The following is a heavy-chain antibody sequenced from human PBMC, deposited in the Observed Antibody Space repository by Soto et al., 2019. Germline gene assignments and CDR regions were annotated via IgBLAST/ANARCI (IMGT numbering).Heavy chain of an antibody. CDR1: GFTLSSYW. CDR3: ARSAIVSGGYKDYYSLDV. CDR2: IKQDGSEG. Sequence: EVQLVESGGGLVQPGGSLRLSCVASGFTLSSYWMSWVRQAPGKGLEWVGNIKQDGSEGYYVDSVKGRFTMSRDNAKNSMYLQMNNPRAEDTAVYYCARSAIVSGGYKDYYSLDVWGKGTTVTVSS. V-gene: IGHV3-7*01. J-gene: IGHJ6*03. D-gene: IGHD3-10*01.